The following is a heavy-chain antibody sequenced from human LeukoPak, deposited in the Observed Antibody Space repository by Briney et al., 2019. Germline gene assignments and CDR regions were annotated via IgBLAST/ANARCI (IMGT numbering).Heavy chain of an antibody. V-gene: IGHV3-66*02. D-gene: IGHD6-13*01. CDR3: AKGVQQLVGSWFDP. CDR2: IYSGGST. J-gene: IGHJ5*02. Sequence: PGGSLRLSCAASGFTVSSNYMSWVRQAPGKGLEWVSVIYSGGSTYYADSVKGRFTISRDNSKNTLYLQMNSLRAEDTAVYYCAKGVQQLVGSWFDPWGQGTLVTVSS. CDR1: GFTVSSNY.